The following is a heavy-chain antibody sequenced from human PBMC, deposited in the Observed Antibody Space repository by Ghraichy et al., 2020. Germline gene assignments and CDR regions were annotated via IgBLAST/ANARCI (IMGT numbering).Heavy chain of an antibody. D-gene: IGHD2-15*01. CDR3: AHSPGADCSGRSCQGHFDC. CDR2: IHWNDDK. Sequence: SGPTLVKPTQTLTLTCTFSGFSLSTSGVGVGWIRQPPGKALEWLAVIHWNDDKRYSPSLESRLTITKDTSKNQVVLTMTNMDPVDTATYYCAHSPGADCSGRSCQGHFDCWGQGTLVTVSS. J-gene: IGHJ4*02. V-gene: IGHV2-5*01. CDR1: GFSLSTSGVG.